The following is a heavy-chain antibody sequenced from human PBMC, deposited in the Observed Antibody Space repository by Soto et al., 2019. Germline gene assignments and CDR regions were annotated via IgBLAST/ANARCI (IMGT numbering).Heavy chain of an antibody. Sequence: PGGSLRLSCAASGFTFSSYGMHWVRQAPGKGLEWVAVISYDGSNKYYADSVKGRFTISRDNSKNTLYLQMNSLRAEDTAVYYCAKVHYYGSGSPFDYWGQGTLVTVSS. CDR1: GFTFSSYG. D-gene: IGHD3-10*01. CDR2: ISYDGSNK. CDR3: AKVHYYGSGSPFDY. V-gene: IGHV3-30*18. J-gene: IGHJ4*02.